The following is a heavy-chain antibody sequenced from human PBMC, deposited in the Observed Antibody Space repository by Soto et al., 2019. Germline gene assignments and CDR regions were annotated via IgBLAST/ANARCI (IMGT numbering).Heavy chain of an antibody. Sequence: GGSLRLSCAASGFTFSGYSLNWVRQAPGKGLEWVSSISSSSSYIDYADSVKGRSTISRDNAKNSLFLQMTSLRAEDTAVYYCARDQTIFGVTKTTGMDVWGQGTSVTVSS. CDR3: ARDQTIFGVTKTTGMDV. D-gene: IGHD3-3*01. J-gene: IGHJ6*02. V-gene: IGHV3-21*01. CDR1: GFTFSGYS. CDR2: ISSSSSYI.